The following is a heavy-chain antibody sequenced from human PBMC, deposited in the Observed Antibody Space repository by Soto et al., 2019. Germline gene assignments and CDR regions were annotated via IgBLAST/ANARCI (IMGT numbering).Heavy chain of an antibody. D-gene: IGHD6-19*01. CDR1: GYTLTELS. CDR2: FDPEDGET. J-gene: IGHJ6*02. CDR3: ATVCPVAGRGYYYYYGMDV. V-gene: IGHV1-24*01. Sequence: ASVKVSGKVSGYTLTELSMHWVRQAPGKGLEWMGGFDPEDGETIYAQKFQGRVTMTEDTSTDTAYMELSSLRSEDTAVYYCATVCPVAGRGYYYYYGMDVWGQGTTVTVSS.